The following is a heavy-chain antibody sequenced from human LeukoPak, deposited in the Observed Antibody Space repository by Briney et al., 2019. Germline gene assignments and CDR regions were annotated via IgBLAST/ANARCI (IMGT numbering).Heavy chain of an antibody. D-gene: IGHD4-17*01. J-gene: IGHJ4*02. CDR3: AKDYRAVTTVYFDY. CDR2: IWYDGSNK. CDR1: GFTFSSYG. V-gene: IGHV3-33*06. Sequence: GGSLRLSXAASGFTFSSYGMHWVRQAPGRGLEWVAVIWYDGSNKYYADSVKGRFTISRDNSKNTLYLQMNSLRAEDTAVYYCAKDYRAVTTVYFDYWGQGTLVTVSS.